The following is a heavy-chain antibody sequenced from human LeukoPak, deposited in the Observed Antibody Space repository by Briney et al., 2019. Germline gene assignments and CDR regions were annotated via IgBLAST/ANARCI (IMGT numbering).Heavy chain of an antibody. J-gene: IGHJ5*02. CDR3: ARDPHNVAANWFDP. Sequence: GGSLRLSCAASGFSFNDYAMNWVRQAPGKGLEWVSSISDDGAYIYYADSVKGRFTISRDNANNSLYLQMNSLSPEDTAVYYCARDPHNVAANWFDPWGQGALVTVSS. D-gene: IGHD6-13*01. CDR1: GFSFNDYA. V-gene: IGHV3-21*01. CDR2: ISDDGAYI.